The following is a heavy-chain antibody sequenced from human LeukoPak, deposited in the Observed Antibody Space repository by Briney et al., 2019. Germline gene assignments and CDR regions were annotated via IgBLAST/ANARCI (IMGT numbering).Heavy chain of an antibody. Sequence: SETLSLTCTVSGGSISSSSYYWGWIRQPPGKGLEWIGSIYYSGSTYYNPPLKSRVTISVDTSKNQFSLKLGSVTTADTAVYYCARGGGWSPYYFDYWGQGILVTVSS. CDR1: GGSISSSSYY. V-gene: IGHV4-39*07. CDR2: IYYSGST. J-gene: IGHJ4*02. CDR3: ARGGGWSPYYFDY. D-gene: IGHD6-19*01.